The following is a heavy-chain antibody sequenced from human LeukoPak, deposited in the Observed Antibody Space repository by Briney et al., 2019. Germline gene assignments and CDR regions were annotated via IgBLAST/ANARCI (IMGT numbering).Heavy chain of an antibody. CDR3: ARDLMVRGGYYYGMDV. J-gene: IGHJ6*02. Sequence: PETLSLTCTVSGGSVSSGSFYWSWIRQPPGKGLEWIGYIYYSGSTNYNPSLKSRVTILVDTSKNQFPLKLSSVTAADTAVYYCARDLMVRGGYYYGMDVWGQGTTVTVSS. D-gene: IGHD3-10*01. CDR1: GGSVSSGSFY. V-gene: IGHV4-61*01. CDR2: IYYSGST.